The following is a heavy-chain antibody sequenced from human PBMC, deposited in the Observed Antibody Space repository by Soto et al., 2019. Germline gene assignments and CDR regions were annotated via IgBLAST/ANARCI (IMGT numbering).Heavy chain of an antibody. J-gene: IGHJ4*02. D-gene: IGHD3-10*01. CDR2: FDPEDGET. CDR1: GYTLTELS. V-gene: IGHV1-24*01. CDR3: ATDGHGVQTPYYFHY. Sequence: ASVKVSCKVSGYTLTELSMHWVRQAPGKGLEWMGGFDPEDGETIYAQKFQGRVTMTEDTSTDTAYMELSSLRSEDTAVYYCATDGHGVQTPYYFHYWGQGTLVTVSS.